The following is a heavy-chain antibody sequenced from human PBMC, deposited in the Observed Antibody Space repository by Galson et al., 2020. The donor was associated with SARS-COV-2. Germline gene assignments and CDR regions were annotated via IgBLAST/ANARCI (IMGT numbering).Heavy chain of an antibody. D-gene: IGHD3-3*01. CDR3: ARGQEDFWSGYYRGRYPKYYFDY. J-gene: IGHJ4*02. Sequence: SETLSLTCAVYGGSFSGYYWSWIRQPPGKGLEWIGEINHSGSTNYNPSLKSRVTISVDTSKNQFSLKLSSVTAADTAVYYCARGQEDFWSGYYRGRYPKYYFDYWGQGTLVTVSS. V-gene: IGHV4-34*01. CDR2: INHSGST. CDR1: GGSFSGYY.